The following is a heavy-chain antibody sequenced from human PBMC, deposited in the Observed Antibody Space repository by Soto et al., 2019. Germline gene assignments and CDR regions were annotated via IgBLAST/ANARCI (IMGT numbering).Heavy chain of an antibody. CDR1: YESFSAYH. Sequence: PSQPLSVTWTVYYESFSAYHWSWIRQNPGKGLEFIGEISHSGSTNYNPSLKSRVTISVDTSKKQFSPKLRSVTAADTAVYYCARGLGGRSEFWGQGTLVTVSS. J-gene: IGHJ4*02. V-gene: IGHV4-34*01. CDR3: ARGLGGRSEF. CDR2: ISHSGST.